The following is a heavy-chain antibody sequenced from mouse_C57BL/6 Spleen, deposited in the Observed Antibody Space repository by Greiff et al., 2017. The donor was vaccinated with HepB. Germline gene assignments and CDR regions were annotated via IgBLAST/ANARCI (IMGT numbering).Heavy chain of an antibody. J-gene: IGHJ3*01. V-gene: IGHV5-4*01. CDR1: GFTFSSYA. Sequence: VQLVESGGGLVKPGGSLKLSCAASGFTFSSYAMSWVRQTPEKRLDWVATISDGGSYTYYPDNVKGRFTISRDNAKNNLYMQMSHLKSEDTAMYYCARDGSSPGAWFAYWGQGTLVTVSA. CDR2: ISDGGSYT. CDR3: ARDGSSPGAWFAY. D-gene: IGHD1-1*01.